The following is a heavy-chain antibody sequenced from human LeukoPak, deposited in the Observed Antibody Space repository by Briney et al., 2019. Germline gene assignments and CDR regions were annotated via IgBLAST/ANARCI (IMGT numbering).Heavy chain of an antibody. D-gene: IGHD3-22*01. CDR1: GGSFSGYY. Sequence: PSETLSLTCAVYGGSFSGYYWSWIRQPPGKGLEWIGEINHSGSTNYNPSLKSRVTISVDTSKNQFSLKLSSVTAADTAVYYCARLRVWRYDSSGYYHSNTLTWFDPWGQGTLVTVSS. CDR3: ARLRVWRYDSSGYYHSNTLTWFDP. J-gene: IGHJ5*02. V-gene: IGHV4-34*01. CDR2: INHSGST.